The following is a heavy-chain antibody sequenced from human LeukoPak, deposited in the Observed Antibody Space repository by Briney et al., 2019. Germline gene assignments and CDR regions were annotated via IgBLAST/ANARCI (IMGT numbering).Heavy chain of an antibody. CDR3: ARHSGIVVVPAAIPFDY. J-gene: IGHJ4*02. D-gene: IGHD2-2*02. CDR2: INHSGST. Sequence: SETLSLTCAVYGESFSGYYWSWIRQPPGKGLEWIGEINHSGSTNYNPSLKSRVTISVDTSKEQFSLKVSSVTAADTAVYGCARHSGIVVVPAAIPFDYWGQGTLVTVSS. CDR1: GESFSGYY. V-gene: IGHV4-34*01.